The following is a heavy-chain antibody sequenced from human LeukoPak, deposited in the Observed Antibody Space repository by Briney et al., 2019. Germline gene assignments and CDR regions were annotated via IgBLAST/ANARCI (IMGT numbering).Heavy chain of an antibody. D-gene: IGHD3-22*01. CDR1: GYTFTSYA. CDR2: ISAGNGNT. Sequence: ASVTVSCKASGYTFTSYAMHWVRQAPGQRLEWMGWISAGNGNTKYSQKFQGRVTITRDTSASTAYMELSSLRSEDTAVYYCARVGAYYYDSSGYYLGYWGQGTLVTVSS. CDR3: ARVGAYYYDSSGYYLGY. J-gene: IGHJ4*02. V-gene: IGHV1-3*01.